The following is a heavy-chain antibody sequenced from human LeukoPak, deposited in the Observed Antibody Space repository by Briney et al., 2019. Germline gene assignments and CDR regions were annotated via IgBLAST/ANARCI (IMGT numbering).Heavy chain of an antibody. CDR2: ISSSGNTI. CDR1: GFTFSSYA. CDR3: ARVASYDTYNWNLIDY. J-gene: IGHJ4*02. Sequence: GGSLRLSCAASGFTFSSYAMSWVRQAPGKGLEWVSYISSSGNTIYYADSVKGRFTISRDNAKNSLYLQMNSLRAEDTAVYYCARVASYDTYNWNLIDYWGQGTLVTVSS. D-gene: IGHD1-7*01. V-gene: IGHV3-48*04.